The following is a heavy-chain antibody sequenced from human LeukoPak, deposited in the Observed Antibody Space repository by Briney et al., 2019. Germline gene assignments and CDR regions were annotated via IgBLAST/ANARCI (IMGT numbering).Heavy chain of an antibody. CDR2: IYPGDSDT. Sequence: PGESLKISCKGSGYSFTSYWIGWVRQMPGKGLEWMGIIYPGDSDTRYGPSFQGQVTISADKSISTAYLQWSSLKASDTAMYYCARTRRPQGNWFDPWGQGTLVTVSS. J-gene: IGHJ5*02. CDR3: ARTRRPQGNWFDP. CDR1: GYSFTSYW. V-gene: IGHV5-51*01.